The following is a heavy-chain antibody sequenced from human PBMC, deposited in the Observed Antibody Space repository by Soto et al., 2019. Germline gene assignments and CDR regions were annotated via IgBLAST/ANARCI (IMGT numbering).Heavy chain of an antibody. CDR2: ISGSGGST. CDR3: AKEGTDIVVVVAALGNAFDI. Sequence: EVQLLESGGGLVQPGGSLRLSCAASGFTFSSYAMSWVRQAPGKGLEWVSAISGSGGSTYYADSVKGRFTISRDNSKNTLYLQMNSLRAEDTAVYYCAKEGTDIVVVVAALGNAFDIWGQGTMVTVSS. J-gene: IGHJ3*02. CDR1: GFTFSSYA. V-gene: IGHV3-23*01. D-gene: IGHD2-15*01.